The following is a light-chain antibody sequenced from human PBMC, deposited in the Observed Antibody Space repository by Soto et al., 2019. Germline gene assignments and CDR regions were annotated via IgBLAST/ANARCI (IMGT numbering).Light chain of an antibody. CDR3: QQYDNYPLT. CDR1: QTIMTY. CDR2: AAS. V-gene: IGKV1-39*01. J-gene: IGKJ4*01. Sequence: DIQMTQSPSSLSASVGDEVTITCRASQTIMTYLNWYQLKPGKPPRLLIYAASSLQSGVPSRFSGSASGTEFTLTISSLQPDDFATYYCQQYDNYPLTFGGGTKVDIK.